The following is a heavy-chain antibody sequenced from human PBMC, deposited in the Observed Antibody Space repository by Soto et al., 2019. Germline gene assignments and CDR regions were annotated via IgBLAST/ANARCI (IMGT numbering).Heavy chain of an antibody. Sequence: QVQLVQSGAEVKKPGASVKVSCKASGYAFSQFYIHWMRQAPGQGLEWMGWINPNSGRTKFAQNFQGWVTMTRDTSIKTVYMELSGLKSEATAVYYCARESGGTTATLDYYYCYMDVWGKGTTVTVSS. CDR3: ARESGGTTATLDYYYCYMDV. D-gene: IGHD1-1*01. V-gene: IGHV1-2*04. CDR2: INPNSGRT. CDR1: GYAFSQFY. J-gene: IGHJ6*03.